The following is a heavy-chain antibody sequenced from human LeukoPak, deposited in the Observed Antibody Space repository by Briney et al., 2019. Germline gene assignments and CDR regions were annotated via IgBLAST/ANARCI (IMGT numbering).Heavy chain of an antibody. Sequence: PSETLSLTCAVYGGSFSGYYWSWIRQPPGKGLEWIGYIYHSGSTKYNPSLKSRVTISVDTSKSQFSLELSSVTAADTAVYYCARDGYSGNDGLWGQGTLVTVSS. D-gene: IGHD5-12*01. CDR3: ARDGYSGNDGL. CDR1: GGSFSGYY. V-gene: IGHV4-59*01. J-gene: IGHJ4*02. CDR2: IYHSGST.